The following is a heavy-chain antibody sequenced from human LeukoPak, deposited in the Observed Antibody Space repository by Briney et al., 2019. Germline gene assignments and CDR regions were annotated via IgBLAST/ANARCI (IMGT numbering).Heavy chain of an antibody. CDR3: ARGGLTAGFDY. Sequence: GGPLRLSCAASGFTLSTSWMTWVRQAPGKGLEWVTNINRDGSQVDYMDSVKGRFTISRDRANNALYLQMNSLRAEDTAVYYCARGGLTAGFDYWGQGTLVTVAS. CDR2: INRDGSQV. CDR1: GFTLSTSW. D-gene: IGHD3-10*01. J-gene: IGHJ4*02. V-gene: IGHV3-7*01.